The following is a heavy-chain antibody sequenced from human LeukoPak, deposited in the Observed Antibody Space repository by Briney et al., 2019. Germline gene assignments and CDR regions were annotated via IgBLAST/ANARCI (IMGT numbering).Heavy chain of an antibody. D-gene: IGHD3-16*02. V-gene: IGHV1-69*13. J-gene: IGHJ4*02. CDR1: VDTLSTSA. Sequence: SVKVSCKNSVDTLSTSAISGVRQAPGQGLEWMGGIIPMFGTADYAQKFQGRVTITADESTTTAYMDLSSLRSEDTAVYYCARGSGDYVWGSYRPIHLDSWGQGTLVTVSS. CDR2: IIPMFGTA. CDR3: ARGSGDYVWGSYRPIHLDS.